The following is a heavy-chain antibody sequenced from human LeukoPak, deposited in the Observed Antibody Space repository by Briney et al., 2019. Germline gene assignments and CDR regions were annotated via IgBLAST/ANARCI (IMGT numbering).Heavy chain of an antibody. V-gene: IGHV4-38-2*01. CDR1: GYSISSGYY. J-gene: IGHJ5*02. D-gene: IGHD3-3*01. CDR2: IYHSGGT. Sequence: NASETLSLTCAVSGYSISSGYYWGWIRQPPGKGLEWIGSIYHSGGTYYNPSLKSRVTISVDTSKNQFSLKLSSVTAADTAVYYCARPHYDFWSGYSNNWFDPWGQGTLVTVSS. CDR3: ARPHYDFWSGYSNNWFDP.